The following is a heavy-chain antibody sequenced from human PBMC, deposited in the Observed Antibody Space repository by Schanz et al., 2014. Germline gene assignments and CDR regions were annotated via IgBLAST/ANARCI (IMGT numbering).Heavy chain of an antibody. D-gene: IGHD2-15*01. V-gene: IGHV3-NL1*01. CDR3: ARDKGGLIPFDY. CDR1: GFTFSNYG. J-gene: IGHJ4*02. CDR2: ISGSGGST. Sequence: QVQLVESGGGVVQPGGSLRLSCAASGFTFSNYGIHWVRQAPGKGLEWVSAISGSGGSTYYADSVKGRFTISRDNAKNSLYLQMNSLRAEDTAVYYCARDKGGLIPFDYWGQGTLVTVSS.